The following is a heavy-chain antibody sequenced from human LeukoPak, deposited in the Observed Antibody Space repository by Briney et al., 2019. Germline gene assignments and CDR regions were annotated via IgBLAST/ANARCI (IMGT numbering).Heavy chain of an antibody. CDR2: INPSGDGT. D-gene: IGHD1-14*01. J-gene: IGHJ5*02. CDR1: GYTFNTNY. CDR3: AKETPNTGRFDP. V-gene: IGHV1-46*02. Sequence: ASVKVFCKASGYTFNTNYIHWVRQAPGQGLEWIGVINPSGDGTSYPQKFQGRVTLARDTSTSTIYMELSSLRSEDTAIYYCAKETPNTGRFDPWGQGTLVTVSS.